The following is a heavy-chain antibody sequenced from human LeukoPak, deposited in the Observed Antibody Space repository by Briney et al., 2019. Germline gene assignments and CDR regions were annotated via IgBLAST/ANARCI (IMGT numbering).Heavy chain of an antibody. CDR1: GYSFTSYW. CDR3: ARQGQMTTVTLNRGSMDV. Sequence: GESLMISCKGSGYSFTSYWISWVGQMPGKGLDWMGRIDLCDCYTNYRPSFQDHLTISADNSISTAYLQWSSLKASDTAMYYCARQGQMTTVTLNRGSMDVWGKGTTGTVSS. J-gene: IGHJ6*04. V-gene: IGHV5-10-1*01. CDR2: IDLCDCYT. D-gene: IGHD4-17*01.